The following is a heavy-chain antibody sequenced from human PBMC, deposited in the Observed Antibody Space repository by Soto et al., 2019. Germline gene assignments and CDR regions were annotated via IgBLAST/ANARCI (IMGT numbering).Heavy chain of an antibody. V-gene: IGHV3-23*01. D-gene: IGHD4-17*01. CDR3: AKDIGDYGGAFDI. J-gene: IGHJ3*02. CDR2: ISGSGGST. CDR1: GFTFSSYA. Sequence: EVQLLESGGGLVQPGGSLRLYCAASGFTFSSYAMSWVRQAPGKGLEWVSAISGSGGSTYYADSVKGRFTISRDNSKNTLYLQMNSLRAEDTAVDYCAKDIGDYGGAFDIWGQGTMVTVSS.